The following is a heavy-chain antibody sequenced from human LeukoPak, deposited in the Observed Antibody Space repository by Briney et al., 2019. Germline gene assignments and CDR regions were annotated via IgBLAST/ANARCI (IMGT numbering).Heavy chain of an antibody. CDR3: ARGRVSSSSWYSTYYYYFYMDV. D-gene: IGHD6-13*01. V-gene: IGHV4-59*01. CDR2: MYYSGST. CDR1: GGSISSYY. Sequence: SETLSLTCTVSGGSISSYYWSWIRQPPGKGLEWIGYMYYSGSTNYNPSLKSRVTISVDTSKNQLSLKVSSVTAADTAVYFCARGRVSSSSWYSTYYYYFYMDVWGKGTTVTVSS. J-gene: IGHJ6*03.